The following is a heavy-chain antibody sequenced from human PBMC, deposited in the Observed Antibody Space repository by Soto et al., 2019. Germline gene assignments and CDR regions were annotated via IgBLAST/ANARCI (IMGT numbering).Heavy chain of an antibody. CDR1: GFTFSSYA. V-gene: IGHV3-23*01. Sequence: GGSLRLSCAASGFTFSSYAMSWVCQAPGKGLEWVSAISGSGGSTYYADSVKGRFTISRDNSKNTLYLQMNSLRAEDTAVYYCAKDLFGQLQRDWFDPWGQGTLVTVSS. D-gene: IGHD2-2*01. CDR3: AKDLFGQLQRDWFDP. J-gene: IGHJ5*02. CDR2: ISGSGGST.